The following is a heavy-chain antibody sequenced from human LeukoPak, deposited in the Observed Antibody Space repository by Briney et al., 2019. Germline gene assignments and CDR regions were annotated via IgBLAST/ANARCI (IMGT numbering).Heavy chain of an antibody. CDR3: ARGEGVPAAGPSQQEQEHYFDY. V-gene: IGHV3-21*01. CDR1: GFSFSSYS. J-gene: IGHJ4*02. CDR2: ISSTSRYI. D-gene: IGHD6-13*01. Sequence: KSGGSLRLSCAASGFSFSSYSMNWVRQAPGKGLEWVSSISSTSRYIYYADSLKARFTISRDNAKNSLFLQMNSLRAEDTALYYCARGEGVPAAGPSQQEQEHYFDYWGQGTLVTVSS.